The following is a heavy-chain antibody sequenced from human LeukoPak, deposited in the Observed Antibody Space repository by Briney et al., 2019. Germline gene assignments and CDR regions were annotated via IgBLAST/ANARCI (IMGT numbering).Heavy chain of an antibody. Sequence: GASVKVSCKASGGTFSSYAISWVRQAPGQGLEWMGGIIPIFGTANYAQKFQGRVTITTDESTSTAYMELSSLRSEDTAVYYCARGRITISGGSGYYYYMDVWGKGTTVTVSS. D-gene: IGHD3-3*01. V-gene: IGHV1-69*05. CDR3: ARGRITISGGSGYYYYMDV. J-gene: IGHJ6*03. CDR1: GGTFSSYA. CDR2: IIPIFGTA.